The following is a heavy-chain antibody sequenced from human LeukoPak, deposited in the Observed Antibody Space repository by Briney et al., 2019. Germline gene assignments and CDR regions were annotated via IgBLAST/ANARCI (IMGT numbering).Heavy chain of an antibody. D-gene: IGHD3-10*01. CDR3: AKGGYYYGSGNYYGMDV. V-gene: IGHV3-30-3*01. J-gene: IGHJ6*02. CDR1: GFTFSSYA. Sequence: GGSLRLSCAASGFTFSSYAMHWVRQAPGKGLEWVAVISYDGSNKYYADSVKGRFTISRDNSKNSLYLQMNSLRAEDTALYYCAKGGYYYGSGNYYGMDVWGQGTTVTVSS. CDR2: ISYDGSNK.